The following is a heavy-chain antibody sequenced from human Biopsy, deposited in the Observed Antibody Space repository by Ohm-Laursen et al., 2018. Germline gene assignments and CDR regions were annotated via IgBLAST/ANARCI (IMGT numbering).Heavy chain of an antibody. D-gene: IGHD2-15*01. V-gene: IGHV4-59*08. Sequence: SETLSLTCIVSGDSINSSYWSWIRQAPGKGLEWIGFISNSGNTNYNPSLKSRVTISADTSKNQFSLKLGSVTVADTAVFYCARRGSGGRSFDYWGQGSPVTVSS. CDR2: ISNSGNT. J-gene: IGHJ4*02. CDR1: GDSINSSY. CDR3: ARRGSGGRSFDY.